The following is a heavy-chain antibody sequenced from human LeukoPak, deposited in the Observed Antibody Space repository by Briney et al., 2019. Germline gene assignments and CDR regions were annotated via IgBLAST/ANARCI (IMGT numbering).Heavy chain of an antibody. V-gene: IGHV3-15*01. J-gene: IGHJ4*02. Sequence: GGSLRLSCAVSGFSFPNAWMSWVRQSPGKGLEWVGRIKGTDVGGTADYAAAVTDRFIISKDDSKNTQYLQMNSLKTEDTAVYYCTSISASVVGESFDYWGQGTLVTVSS. CDR2: IKGTDVGGTA. D-gene: IGHD2-15*01. CDR1: GFSFPNAW. CDR3: TSISASVVGESFDY.